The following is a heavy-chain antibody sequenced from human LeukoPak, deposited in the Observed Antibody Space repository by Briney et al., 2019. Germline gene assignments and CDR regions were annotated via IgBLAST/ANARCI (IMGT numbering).Heavy chain of an antibody. J-gene: IGHJ4*02. V-gene: IGHV3-66*01. CDR3: ARGPSGYHNT. CDR2: DYSGDSP. Sequence: PGGSLRLSCTGSGFTLSSYEMTWIRQAPGKGLEWVSSVDYSGDSPYYADSVKGRFTISRDNSKNTLYLQMNSLRAEDTAVYYCARGPSGYHNTGGQGTLVTVSS. CDR1: GFTLSSYE. D-gene: IGHD5-12*01.